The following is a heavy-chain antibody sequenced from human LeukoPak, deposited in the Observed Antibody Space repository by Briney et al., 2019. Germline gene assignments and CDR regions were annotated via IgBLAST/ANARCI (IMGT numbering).Heavy chain of an antibody. CDR3: ARISDFWSGYYVFNFDY. CDR1: GGSISSSSYY. D-gene: IGHD3-3*01. CDR2: IYYSGST. J-gene: IGHJ4*02. Sequence: PSETLSLTCTVSGGSISSSSYYWGWIRQPPGKGLEWIGSIYYSGSTYYNPSLKSRVTISVDTSKNQFSLKLSSVTAADTAVYYCARISDFWSGYYVFNFDYWGQGTLVTVSS. V-gene: IGHV4-39*07.